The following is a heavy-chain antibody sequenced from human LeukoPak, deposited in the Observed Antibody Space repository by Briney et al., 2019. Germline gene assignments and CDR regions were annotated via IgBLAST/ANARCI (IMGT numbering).Heavy chain of an antibody. V-gene: IGHV6-1*01. D-gene: IGHD6-13*01. Sequence: SQTLSLTCAISGDSVSSNSAAWNWIRQSPSRGLEWLGRTYYRSKWYNGYAVSVKSRITINPDTSKNQFSLQLNSVTPEDTAVYYCAREKPRIAAAGGRNWFDPWGQGTLVTVSS. J-gene: IGHJ5*02. CDR3: AREKPRIAAAGGRNWFDP. CDR2: TYYRSKWYN. CDR1: GDSVSSNSAA.